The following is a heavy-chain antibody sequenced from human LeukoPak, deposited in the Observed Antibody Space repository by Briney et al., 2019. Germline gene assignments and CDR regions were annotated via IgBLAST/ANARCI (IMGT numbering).Heavy chain of an antibody. V-gene: IGHV3-30*03. Sequence: GGSLRLSCAASGFTLSDYYMSWIRQAPGKGLEWVAVISYDGSNKYYADSVKGRFTISRDNSKNTLYLQMNSLRAEDTAVYYCARADYVWGSYRYGDFDYWGQGTLVTVSS. CDR1: GFTLSDYY. CDR3: ARADYVWGSYRYGDFDY. J-gene: IGHJ4*02. CDR2: ISYDGSNK. D-gene: IGHD3-16*02.